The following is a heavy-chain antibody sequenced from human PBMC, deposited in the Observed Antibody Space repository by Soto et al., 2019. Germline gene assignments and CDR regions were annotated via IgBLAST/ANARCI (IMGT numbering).Heavy chain of an antibody. Sequence: QVQLQESGPGLVKPSETLSLTCTVSGGSVSSGSYYWSWIRQPPGKGLEWIGYIYYSGSTNYNPXXRSRVTISVDXXKXQXXLKLSSVTAADTAVYYCARVADYYDSSGYYPYFDLWGRGTLVTVSS. V-gene: IGHV4-61*01. CDR3: ARVADYYDSSGYYPYFDL. D-gene: IGHD3-22*01. J-gene: IGHJ2*01. CDR2: IYYSGST. CDR1: GGSVSSGSYY.